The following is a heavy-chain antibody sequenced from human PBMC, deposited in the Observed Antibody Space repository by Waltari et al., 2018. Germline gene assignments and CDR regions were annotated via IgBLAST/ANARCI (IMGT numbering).Heavy chain of an antibody. J-gene: IGHJ6*03. Sequence: QVHLVQSGGGVVQPGRSQRLSCAASGFTFSTFGMPWVRRAPGKGLEWVALISYDGSNKYYADSVKGRFTISRDNSKNTLYLQMNSLRVEDTAAYYCAKDGVGTSWLNYNYYYMDVWGKGTTVSVSS. CDR3: AKDGVGTSWLNYNYYYMDV. D-gene: IGHD1-26*01. CDR1: GFTFSTFG. V-gene: IGHV3-30*18. CDR2: ISYDGSNK.